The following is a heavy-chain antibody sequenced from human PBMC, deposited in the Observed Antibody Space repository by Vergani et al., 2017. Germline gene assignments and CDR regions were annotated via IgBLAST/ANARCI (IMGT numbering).Heavy chain of an antibody. CDR3: ATKSCGTPGCQIGYFRE. CDR1: GFTSSYYG. J-gene: IGHJ1*01. V-gene: IGHV3-30*03. CDR2: ISYDGTQK. D-gene: IGHD1-1*01. Sequence: QVHLVESGGGVVQPGRSLRLSCVVSGFTSSYYGMHWVRQAPGKGLEWVAVISYDGTQKYYADSVKGRFTNSRDNSKSTLYLQRNSLRTEDTAVYYCATKSCGTPGCQIGYFREWGQGTLVTVSS.